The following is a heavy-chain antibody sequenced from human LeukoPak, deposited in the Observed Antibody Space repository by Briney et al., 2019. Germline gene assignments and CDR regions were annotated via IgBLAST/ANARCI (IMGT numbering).Heavy chain of an antibody. CDR2: IIPIFGTA. CDR3: ARVMGAQVSQKVVFDY. CDR1: GGTFSSYA. J-gene: IGHJ4*02. D-gene: IGHD2-2*01. V-gene: IGHV1-69*01. Sequence: SVKVSCKASGGTFSSYAISWVRQAPGQGLEWMGGIIPIFGTANYAQKFQGGVTITADESTSTAYMELSSLRSEDTAVYYCARVMGAQVSQKVVFDYWGQGTLVTVSS.